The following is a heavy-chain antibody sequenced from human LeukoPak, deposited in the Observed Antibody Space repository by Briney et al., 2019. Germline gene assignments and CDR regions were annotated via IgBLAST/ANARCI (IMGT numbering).Heavy chain of an antibody. Sequence: ASVKVSCKASGYTFIGYYIHWVRQAPGQGREWMGWINPNSGATDYAQKFQGRVTMTRDTSISTTYMELSKLNSDDTAVYYCARSRVTTIPNFDYWGQGTLVTASS. CDR2: INPNSGAT. CDR1: GYTFIGYY. D-gene: IGHD2-21*02. V-gene: IGHV1-2*02. CDR3: ARSRVTTIPNFDY. J-gene: IGHJ4*02.